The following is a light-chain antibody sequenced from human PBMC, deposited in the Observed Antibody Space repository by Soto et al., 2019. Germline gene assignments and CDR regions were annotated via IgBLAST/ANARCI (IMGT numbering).Light chain of an antibody. CDR1: QFIGSN. Sequence: MTQSPVTLSVSPGERATLSCRASQFIGSNLAWYQQKPAQPPRLLIYDASTRATGIPARFSGSGSGTEFTLTISSLQSEDFAVYYCQQYNNWPPRTFGQGTKLEIK. J-gene: IGKJ2*01. CDR3: QQYNNWPPRT. CDR2: DAS. V-gene: IGKV3-15*01.